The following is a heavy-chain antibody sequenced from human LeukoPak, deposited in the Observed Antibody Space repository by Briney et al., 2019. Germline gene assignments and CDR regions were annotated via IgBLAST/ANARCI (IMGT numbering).Heavy chain of an antibody. D-gene: IGHD6-19*01. J-gene: IGHJ4*02. CDR3: AREEQEQWLVQDY. CDR2: INHSGST. CDR1: GGSFSGYY. V-gene: IGHV4-34*01. Sequence: SETLSLTCAVYGGSFSGYYWSWIRQPPGKGLEWIGEINHSGSTNYNPSLKSRVTISVDTSKNQFSLKLSSVTAADTAVYYCAREEQEQWLVQDYWGRGTLVTVSS.